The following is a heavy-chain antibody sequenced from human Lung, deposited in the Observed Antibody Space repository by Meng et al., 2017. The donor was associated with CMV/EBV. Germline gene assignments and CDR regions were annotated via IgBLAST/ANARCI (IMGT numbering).Heavy chain of an antibody. CDR2: ISSSSSYI. Sequence: SXAASGFTFSSYSMNWVRQAPGKGLEWVSSISSSSSYIYYADSVKGRFTISRDNAKNSLYLQMNSLRAEDTAVDYCARGGRAEHYYYDYGMDVWGQGXTVTVSS. CDR3: ARGGRAEHYYYDYGMDV. J-gene: IGHJ6*02. V-gene: IGHV3-21*01. D-gene: IGHD6-13*01. CDR1: GFTFSSYS.